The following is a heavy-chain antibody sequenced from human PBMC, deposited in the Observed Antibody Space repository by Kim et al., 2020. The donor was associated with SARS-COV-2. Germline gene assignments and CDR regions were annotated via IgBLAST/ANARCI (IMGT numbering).Heavy chain of an antibody. J-gene: IGHJ4*02. V-gene: IGHV3-15*01. CDR3: TTRDRSILDY. CDR1: GITFSSGW. Sequence: GGSLRLSCTAAGITFSSGWMSWVRQAPGRGLEWVGRIKSNTAGGTTDFAAPVKGRSTISRDDSKNTFYLLMNTLKTEDTAVYYCTTRDRSILDYWGQGTQVTNYS. CDR2: IKSNTAGGTT.